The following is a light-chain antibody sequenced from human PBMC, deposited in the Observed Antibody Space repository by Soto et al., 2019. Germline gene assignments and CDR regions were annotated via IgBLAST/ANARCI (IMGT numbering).Light chain of an antibody. CDR3: QSHDSSLSNFWV. V-gene: IGLV2-8*01. J-gene: IGLJ3*02. Sequence: QSALTQPSSASGSPGESVTMSCTGTSRDVGAYVYVSWFQQHPGKAPKLLIYANTYRPSGVPDRFSGSKSGTSASLAITGLQAEDEADYYCQSHDSSLSNFWVFGGGTKLTVL. CDR1: SRDVGAYVY. CDR2: ANT.